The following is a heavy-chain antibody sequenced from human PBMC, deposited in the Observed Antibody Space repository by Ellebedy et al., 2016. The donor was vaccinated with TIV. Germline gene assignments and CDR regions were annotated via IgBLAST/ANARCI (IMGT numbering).Heavy chain of an antibody. Sequence: GGSLRLSXAASGFPFSSYWMSWVRQAPGKGLEWVANIKQDGGEKNYVDSVKGRFTISRDNAQNSLYLQMNSLRAEDTAVYYCARVWIHASSGNIYWGQGTLVTVSS. CDR3: ARVWIHASSGNIY. V-gene: IGHV3-7*01. CDR1: GFPFSSYW. J-gene: IGHJ4*02. D-gene: IGHD4-23*01. CDR2: IKQDGGEK.